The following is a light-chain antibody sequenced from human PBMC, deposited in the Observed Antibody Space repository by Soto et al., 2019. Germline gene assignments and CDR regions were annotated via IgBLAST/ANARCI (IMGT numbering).Light chain of an antibody. CDR2: DVT. CDR1: SSDVGGYNY. CDR3: SSYTTSTTRQIV. V-gene: IGLV2-14*03. Sequence: QSALTQPASVSGSPGQSITISCTGTSSDVGGYNYVSWYQHHPGKAPKLIIYDVTNRPSGVSNPFSGSKSGNTASLTISGLQPEDEADYYCSSYTTSTTRQIVLATGTKVTDX. J-gene: IGLJ1*01.